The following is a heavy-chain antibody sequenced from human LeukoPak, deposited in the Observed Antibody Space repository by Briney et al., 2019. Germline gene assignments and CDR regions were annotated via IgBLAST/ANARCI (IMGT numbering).Heavy chain of an antibody. CDR1: GFIFTDFG. V-gene: IGHV3-33*01. CDR3: ARGTSHLLPDY. Sequence: GGSLRLSCSTSGFIFTDFGMHWVRQAPGKGLEWVAVMWLDERSIYYADSVKGRFTIARDNSKNIVYLQMNSLRVEDTALYYCARGTSHLLPDYWGQGTLVTVSS. J-gene: IGHJ4*02. D-gene: IGHD2-15*01. CDR2: MWLDERSI.